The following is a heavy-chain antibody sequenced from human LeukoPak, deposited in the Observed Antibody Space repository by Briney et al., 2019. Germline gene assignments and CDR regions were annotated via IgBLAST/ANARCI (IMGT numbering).Heavy chain of an antibody. J-gene: IGHJ3*02. CDR2: INPSGGST. V-gene: IGHV1-46*01. CDR1: GYTFTSYY. Sequence: ASVKVSCKASGYTFTSYYMHWVRQAPGQGLEWMGIINPSGGSTSYAQKFQGRVTMTRDTSTSTVYMELSSLRSEDTAVYYCAGVGGSPEAFDIWGQGTMVTVSS. D-gene: IGHD1-26*01. CDR3: AGVGGSPEAFDI.